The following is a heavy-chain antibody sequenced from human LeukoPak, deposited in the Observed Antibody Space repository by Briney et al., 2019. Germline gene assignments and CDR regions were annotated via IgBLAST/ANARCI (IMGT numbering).Heavy chain of an antibody. V-gene: IGHV1-69*04. Sequence: VASVKVSCKASGGTFSSYAIRWVRQAPGQGLEWMGRIIPILGIANYAQKFQGRVTITADKSTSTAYMEPSSLRSEDTAVYYFARAHSSSSIWGQGTLVTVSS. CDR2: IIPILGIA. CDR3: ARAHSSSSI. CDR1: GGTFSSYA. J-gene: IGHJ4*02. D-gene: IGHD6-6*01.